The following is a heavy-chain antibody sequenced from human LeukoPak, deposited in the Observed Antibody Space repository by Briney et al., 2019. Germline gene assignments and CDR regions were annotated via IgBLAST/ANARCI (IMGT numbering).Heavy chain of an antibody. CDR2: INPNSGGT. CDR3: ARDLPSTSNWELDY. V-gene: IGHV1-2*06. J-gene: IGHJ4*02. Sequence: GALVKISCKASGYTFTDYFIHWVRQAPGQGLERMGRINPNSGGTDDAQNFQGRVTMTRDTSISTAYMELSRLRSDDTAVYYCARDLPSTSNWELDYWGQGTLVTVSS. CDR1: GYTFTDYF. D-gene: IGHD7-27*01.